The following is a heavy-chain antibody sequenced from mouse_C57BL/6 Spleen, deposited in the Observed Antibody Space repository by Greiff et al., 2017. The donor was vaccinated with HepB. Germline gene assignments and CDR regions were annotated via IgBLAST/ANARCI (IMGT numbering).Heavy chain of an antibody. CDR1: GYSITSGYY. CDR2: ISYDGSN. V-gene: IGHV3-6*01. D-gene: IGHD1-1*01. Sequence: EVQRVESGPGLVKPSQSLSLTCSVTGYSITSGYYWNWIRQFPGNKLEWMGYISYDGSNNYNPSLKNRISITRDTSKNQFFLKLNSVTTEDTATYYCARVKNYYGSSHWYFDVWGTGTTVTVSS. J-gene: IGHJ1*03. CDR3: ARVKNYYGSSHWYFDV.